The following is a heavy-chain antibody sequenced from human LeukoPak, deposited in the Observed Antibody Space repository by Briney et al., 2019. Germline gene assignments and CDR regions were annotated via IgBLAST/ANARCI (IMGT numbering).Heavy chain of an antibody. D-gene: IGHD4-23*01. Sequence: GGSLRLSCAASGFTFSSYSMNWVRQAPGKGLEWVSYICSSSSTIYYADSVKGRFTISRDNAKNSLYLQMNSLRDDDTAVYYCTRSVQVVTPDYWGQGTLVTVSS. CDR1: GFTFSSYS. CDR2: ICSSSSTI. CDR3: TRSVQVVTPDY. V-gene: IGHV3-48*02. J-gene: IGHJ4*02.